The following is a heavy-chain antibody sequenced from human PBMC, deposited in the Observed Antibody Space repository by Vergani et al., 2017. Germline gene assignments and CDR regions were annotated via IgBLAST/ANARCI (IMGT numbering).Heavy chain of an antibody. D-gene: IGHD5-12*01. CDR3: TKGSVYYHDSAGHGYDPYTGFDL. J-gene: IGHJ3*01. Sequence: EVQLVESGGGLVKPGGSLRLSCGASGFTFSSYSMNWVRQAPGKGLEWVSGISWNSGAVDYADSVRGRFTISRDNAKNSLFLEMNSLRFEDTAVYFCTKGSVYYHDSAGHGYDPYTGFDLWGQGTLVTVSS. V-gene: IGHV3-21*04. CDR2: ISWNSGAV. CDR1: GFTFSSYS.